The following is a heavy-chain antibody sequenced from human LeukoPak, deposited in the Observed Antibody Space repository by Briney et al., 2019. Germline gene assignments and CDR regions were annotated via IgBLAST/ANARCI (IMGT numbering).Heavy chain of an antibody. CDR1: GYTFTGYH. D-gene: IGHD3-10*01. J-gene: IGHJ4*02. CDR3: ARGNFYDNKGYSPELRY. CDR2: INPKSGGT. Sequence: ASVKVSCKASGYTFTGYHMHWVRQAPGQGLELMGWINPKSGGTNYAQKFQGRVTMTRDTSISTAYMELSRLTSDDTAVYYCARGNFYDNKGYSPELRYWGQGTLVTVSS. V-gene: IGHV1-2*02.